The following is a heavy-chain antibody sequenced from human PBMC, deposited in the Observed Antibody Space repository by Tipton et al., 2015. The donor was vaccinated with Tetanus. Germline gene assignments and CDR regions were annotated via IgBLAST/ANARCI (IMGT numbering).Heavy chain of an antibody. V-gene: IGHV1-46*01. CDR3: ARERGNRGNAFDT. CDR2: INPSGGLT. CDR1: GYTFASFH. J-gene: IGHJ3*02. Sequence: QLVQSGAEVKKPGASVKISCKTSGYTFASFHMHWVRQAPEQGLDWMGTINPSGGLTGYAQKFKGRVIMTRDTATSTVYLELISLTSKDTAVYYCARERGNRGNAFDTWGQGTLVTVSS. D-gene: IGHD2/OR15-2a*01.